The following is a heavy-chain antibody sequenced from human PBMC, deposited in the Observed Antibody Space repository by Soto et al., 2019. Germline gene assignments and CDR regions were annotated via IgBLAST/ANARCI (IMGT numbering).Heavy chain of an antibody. CDR3: ARGDYDILTGYYKNYYGLDV. D-gene: IGHD3-9*01. CDR1: GYSFTSYW. V-gene: IGHV5-51*01. CDR2: IYPGDSDT. J-gene: IGHJ6*02. Sequence: PGESLKISCKGSGYSFTSYWIGWVRQMPGKGLEWMGIIYPGDSDTRYSPSFQGQVTISADKSISTAYLQWNSLKASDTAMYYCARGDYDILTGYYKNYYGLDVRGQGTTVTVPS.